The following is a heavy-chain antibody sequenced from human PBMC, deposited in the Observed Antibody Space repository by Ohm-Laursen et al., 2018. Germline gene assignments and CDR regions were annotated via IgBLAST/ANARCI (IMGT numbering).Heavy chain of an antibody. CDR1: GFTFSSHW. V-gene: IGHV3-74*01. CDR3: ASGLVGGTNY. CDR2: INSDGITT. Sequence: SLRLSCTASGFTFSSHWMHWVRQVPGKGLVWVSDINSDGITTTYVDSVKGRFTISRDNAKNTLYLQMNSLRAEDTAVYYCASGLVGGTNYWGQGTLVTVSS. D-gene: IGHD1-26*01. J-gene: IGHJ4*02.